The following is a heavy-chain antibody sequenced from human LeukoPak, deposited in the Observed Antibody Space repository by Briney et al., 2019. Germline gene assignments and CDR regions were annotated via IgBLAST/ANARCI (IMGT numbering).Heavy chain of an antibody. CDR3: ARDKAYDLDEASGYYYNRGLDY. D-gene: IGHD3-22*01. J-gene: IGHJ4*02. CDR1: GGSISNYY. V-gene: IGHV4-4*07. Sequence: SETLSLTCLVSGGSISNYYWSWIRQPAGRGLEWIGRIYSTGTINYNPSLESRVTMSVDTSKNQCSLNMRSVTAADTAVYFCARDKAYDLDEASGYYYNRGLDYWGQGTLVTVSS. CDR2: IYSTGTI.